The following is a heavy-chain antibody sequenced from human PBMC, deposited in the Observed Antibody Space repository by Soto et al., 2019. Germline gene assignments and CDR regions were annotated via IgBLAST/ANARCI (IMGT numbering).Heavy chain of an antibody. D-gene: IGHD3-10*01. CDR3: ATHMGGSGSQNYYYYMDI. CDR2: FDPEDGET. CDR1: GYTLTELS. J-gene: IGHJ6*03. Sequence: ASVKVSCKVSGYTLTELSMHWVRQAPGEGLEWMGGFDPEDGETIYAQKFQGRVTMTEDTSTDTAYMELSSLRSEDTAVYYCATHMGGSGSQNYYYYMDIWGKGTTVTVSS. V-gene: IGHV1-24*01.